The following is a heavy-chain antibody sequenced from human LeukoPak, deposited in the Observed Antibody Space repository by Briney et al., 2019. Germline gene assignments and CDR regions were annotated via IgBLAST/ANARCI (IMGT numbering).Heavy chain of an antibody. V-gene: IGHV3-21*01. CDR1: GFTLSRYS. CDR3: ARDPPGSYYLFYYMDV. D-gene: IGHD3-10*01. J-gene: IGHJ6*03. CDR2: ISGSSSYI. Sequence: GGSLRLSCAASGFTLSRYSMNWVRQAPGKGLEWVSSISGSSSYIYYADSVKGRFTISRDNAKNSLYLQMNSLRAEDTAVYYCARDPPGSYYLFYYMDVWGRGTTVTISS.